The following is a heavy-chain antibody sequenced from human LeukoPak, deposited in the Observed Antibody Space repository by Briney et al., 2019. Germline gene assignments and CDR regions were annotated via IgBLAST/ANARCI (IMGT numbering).Heavy chain of an antibody. J-gene: IGHJ4*02. CDR3: AYRNNFEY. Sequence: GGSLRLSCAASGFTFNTYWMSWVRQAPGKGLEWVANIKADGSEKYYVDSVKGRFTISRDDAKRTVDLQMDNLRAEDTAIYYCAYRNNFEYWGQGALVTVSS. V-gene: IGHV3-7*05. CDR2: IKADGSEK. CDR1: GFTFNTYW. D-gene: IGHD1-26*01.